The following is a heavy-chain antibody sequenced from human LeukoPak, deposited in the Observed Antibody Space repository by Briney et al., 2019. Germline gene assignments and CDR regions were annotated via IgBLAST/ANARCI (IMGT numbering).Heavy chain of an antibody. Sequence: GGSLRLSCAASGFSFSSYEMNWARQAPGKGLEWVSYISSSGSTIYYADSVKGRFTISRDNAKNSLYLQMNSLRAEDTAVYYCARGQTTMASDYWGQGNVLNVSS. CDR3: ARGQTTMASDY. J-gene: IGHJ4*02. CDR2: ISSSGSTI. CDR1: GFSFSSYE. D-gene: IGHD5-18*01. V-gene: IGHV3-48*03.